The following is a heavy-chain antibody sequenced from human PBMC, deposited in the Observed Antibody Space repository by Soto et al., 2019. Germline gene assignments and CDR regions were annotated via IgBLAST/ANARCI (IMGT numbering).Heavy chain of an antibody. V-gene: IGHV1-18*04. CDR1: GYTFTSYG. Sequence: ASVTVSCKASGYTFTSYGISWVRLAPGPGLEWMGWIIAHNGKTNYAQKLQGRVTMTRDTSTSTTSMEQGSMRSDGTAVYSWERRGAGYDMNWGQGTRVTVSS. CDR2: IIAHNGKT. J-gene: IGHJ4*02. CDR3: ERRGAGYDMN. D-gene: IGHD5-12*01.